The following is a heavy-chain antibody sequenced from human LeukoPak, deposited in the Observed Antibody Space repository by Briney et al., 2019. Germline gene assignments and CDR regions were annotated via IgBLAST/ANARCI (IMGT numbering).Heavy chain of an antibody. J-gene: IGHJ4*02. D-gene: IGHD3-3*01. CDR1: GYTFTGYY. V-gene: IGHV1-2*02. Sequence: ASVKVSCKASGYTFTGYYMHWVRQAPGQGLEWMGWINPNSGGTNYAQKFQGRVTMTRDTSISTAYMELSRLRSDDTAKYYCAKVGKFWSGTSNYIGDYWGQGTLVTVSS. CDR2: INPNSGGT. CDR3: AKVGKFWSGTSNYIGDY.